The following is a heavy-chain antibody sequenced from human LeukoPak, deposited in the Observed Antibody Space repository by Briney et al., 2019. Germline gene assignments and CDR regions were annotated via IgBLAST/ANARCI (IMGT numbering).Heavy chain of an antibody. V-gene: IGHV4-34*01. D-gene: IGHD1-26*01. CDR2: INHSGNT. CDR3: ARGLGRIVGDWFDS. CDR1: GGSISSYY. Sequence: ETLSLTCTVSGGSISSYYWSWIRQTPEKGLEWIGEINHSGNTNYNPSLKSRVTISVDTSKNQFSLKLRSVTAADTAVYYCARGLGRIVGDWFDSWGQGTRVTVSS. J-gene: IGHJ5*01.